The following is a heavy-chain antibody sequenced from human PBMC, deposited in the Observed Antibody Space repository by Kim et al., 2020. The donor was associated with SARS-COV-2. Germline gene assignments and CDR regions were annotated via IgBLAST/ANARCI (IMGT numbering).Heavy chain of an antibody. Sequence: ASVKVSCKASGYTFTSYAMHWVRQAPGQRLEWMGWINAGNGNTKYSQKFQGRVTITRDTSASTAYMELSSLRSEDTAVYYCARDLRGASDYWGQGTLVTVSS. J-gene: IGHJ4*02. CDR2: INAGNGNT. CDR3: ARDLRGASDY. D-gene: IGHD3-10*01. V-gene: IGHV1-3*01. CDR1: GYTFTSYA.